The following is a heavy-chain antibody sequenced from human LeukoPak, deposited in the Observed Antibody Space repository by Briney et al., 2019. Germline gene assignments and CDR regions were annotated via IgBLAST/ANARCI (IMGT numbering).Heavy chain of an antibody. CDR3: ARHRMYYYDTSGRGVADAFDF. D-gene: IGHD3-22*01. CDR1: GGSISSSSYY. V-gene: IGHV4-39*01. Sequence: SETLSLTCTVSGGSISSSSYYWGWIRQPPGKGLEWIGSIYYSGSTYYNPSLKSRVTISVDTSKNQFSLKLSSVTAADTAVFCCARHRMYYYDTSGRGVADAFDFWGQGTMVTVSS. CDR2: IYYSGST. J-gene: IGHJ3*01.